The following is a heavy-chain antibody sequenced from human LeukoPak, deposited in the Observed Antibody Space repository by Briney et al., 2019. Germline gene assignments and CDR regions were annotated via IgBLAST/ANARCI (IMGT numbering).Heavy chain of an antibody. CDR3: ATDRNSGKYYDY. D-gene: IGHD1-26*01. Sequence: SGGSLRLSCAASGFTVSSNYMSWVRQAPGKGLEWVSVLYSGGSTYYADSVKGRFTIPRDNSKNTLYLQMNSLRAEDTAVYYCATDRNSGKYYDYWGQGTLVTVSS. J-gene: IGHJ4*02. CDR1: GFTVSSNY. V-gene: IGHV3-53*01. CDR2: LYSGGST.